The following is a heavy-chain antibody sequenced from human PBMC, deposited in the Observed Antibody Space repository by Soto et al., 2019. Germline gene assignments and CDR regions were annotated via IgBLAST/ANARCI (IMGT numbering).Heavy chain of an antibody. V-gene: IGHV3-21*01. D-gene: IGHD5-18*01. CDR2: ISSSSGYI. CDR3: ARVRSYSYGQGYGMDV. Sequence: PGGSLRLSCAASGFTFSTYSMNWGRQAPGKGLEWVSSISSSSGYIYYADSVKGRFTISRDDAKNSLSLQMNSLRAEDTAVYYCARVRSYSYGQGYGMDVWGQGTTVTVSS. CDR1: GFTFSTYS. J-gene: IGHJ6*02.